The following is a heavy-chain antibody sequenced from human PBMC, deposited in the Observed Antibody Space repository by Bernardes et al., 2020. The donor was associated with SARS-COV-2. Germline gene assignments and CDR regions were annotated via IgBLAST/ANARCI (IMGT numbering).Heavy chain of an antibody. V-gene: IGHV1-69*13. Sequence: SMKVSCKASGGTFSTYDMNWVRQAPGQGLEWMGRIIPIFGTANYAQKFKGRVTITADGSTSTAYMELSGLTSEDTAVYYCAKSSGSGTAYSWGWSYFDYWGQGTLVTVSS. D-gene: IGHD3-10*01. CDR1: GGTFSTYD. J-gene: IGHJ4*02. CDR3: AKSSGSGTAYSWGWSYFDY. CDR2: IIPIFGTA.